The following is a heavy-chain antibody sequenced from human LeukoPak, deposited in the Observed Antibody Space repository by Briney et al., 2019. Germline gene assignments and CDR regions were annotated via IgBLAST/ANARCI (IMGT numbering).Heavy chain of an antibody. CDR1: GFTFSSYG. D-gene: IGHD4-23*01. J-gene: IGHJ6*02. CDR2: ISYDGSNK. CDR3: AKLVRDYGMDV. Sequence: HPGGSLRLSCAASGFTFSSYGMHWVRQAPGKGLEWVAVISYDGSNKYYADSVKGRFTISRDNSKNTLYLQMNSLRAEDTAVYYCAKLVRDYGMDVWGQGTTVTVSS. V-gene: IGHV3-30*18.